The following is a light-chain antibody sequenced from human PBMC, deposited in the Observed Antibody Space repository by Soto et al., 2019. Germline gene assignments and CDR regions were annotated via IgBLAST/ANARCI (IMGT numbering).Light chain of an antibody. CDR2: GAS. CDR3: QHQGT. CDR1: QSVSSSY. J-gene: IGKJ1*01. Sequence: EIVLTQSPGTLYLSPGERATLSCRASQSVSSSYLAWYQQKPGQAPRLLIYGASSRATGIPDRFSGSGSGTDFTLTISRLEPEDFEVYYGQHQGTFGQGTKVEI. V-gene: IGKV3-20*01.